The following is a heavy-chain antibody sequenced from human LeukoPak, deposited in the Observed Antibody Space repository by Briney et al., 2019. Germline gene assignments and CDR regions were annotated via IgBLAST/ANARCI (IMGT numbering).Heavy chain of an antibody. CDR3: ARDLAWDAFDI. CDR2: IHSSSGSI. CDR1: GFNFNNYN. V-gene: IGHV3-21*01. Sequence: PGGSLRLSCAASGFNFNNYNMKWVPQAPGKGLEWVSSIHSSSGSIYYADSLKGRFTISRDNAKNSLYLQMNSLRAEDTAVYYCARDLAWDAFDIWGQGTMVTVSS. J-gene: IGHJ3*02.